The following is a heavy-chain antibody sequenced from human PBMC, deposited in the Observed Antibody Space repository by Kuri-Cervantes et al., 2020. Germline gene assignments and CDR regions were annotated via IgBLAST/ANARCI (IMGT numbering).Heavy chain of an antibody. CDR3: ASEYCSGGSCPYMDV. CDR2: ISGSGGSK. D-gene: IGHD2-15*01. CDR1: EFMFSNYA. J-gene: IGHJ6*03. Sequence: GESLKISCATSEFMFSNYAMSWVRQAPGKGLEWVSGISGSGGSKYYADSVKDRFTISRDNAKNTLYLQMNSLRAEDTAVYYCASEYCSGGSCPYMDVWGKGTTVTVSS. V-gene: IGHV3-23*01.